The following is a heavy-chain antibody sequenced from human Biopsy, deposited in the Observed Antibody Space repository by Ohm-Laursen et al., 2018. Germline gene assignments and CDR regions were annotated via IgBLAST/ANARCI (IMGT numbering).Heavy chain of an antibody. D-gene: IGHD6-13*01. Sequence: TQTLPLTGDFSGFSLSARGMCVSWIRQPPGKALEWLARLGWDDQKDYSLYLKDRLTIYKATSENQVVLTMTNTDPADTGTYFCARTPIAIFSAGLVYRHRRHLQGMDVWGQGTAVTVS. J-gene: IGHJ6*02. CDR3: ARTPIAIFSAGLVYRHRRHLQGMDV. V-gene: IGHV2-70*11. CDR2: LGWDDQK. CDR1: GFSLSARGMC.